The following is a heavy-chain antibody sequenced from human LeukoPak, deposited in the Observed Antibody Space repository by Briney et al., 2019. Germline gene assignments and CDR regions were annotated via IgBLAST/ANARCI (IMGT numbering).Heavy chain of an antibody. CDR1: GYSISSGYY. J-gene: IGHJ5*02. CDR3: ASPYCSGGSCYVGWFDP. Sequence: SETLSLTCTVSGYSISSGYYWGWIRQPPGKGLEWIGSIYYSGSTYYNPSLKSRVTISVDTSKNQFSLKLSSVTAADTAVYYCASPYCSGGSCYVGWFDPWGQGTLVTVSS. CDR2: IYYSGST. D-gene: IGHD2-15*01. V-gene: IGHV4-38-2*02.